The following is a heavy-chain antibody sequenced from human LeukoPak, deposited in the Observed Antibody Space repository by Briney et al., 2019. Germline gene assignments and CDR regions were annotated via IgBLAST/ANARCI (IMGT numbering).Heavy chain of an antibody. Sequence: ASVKVSCKASGYTFTSYDINWVRQATGQGLEWMGWMNPNSGNTGYAQKFQGRVTMTRNTSISTAYMELSSLRSEDTAVYYCARGRGLIAVRIDAFDIWGQGTMVTVSS. D-gene: IGHD3-10*01. V-gene: IGHV1-8*01. J-gene: IGHJ3*02. CDR1: GYTFTSYD. CDR3: ARGRGLIAVRIDAFDI. CDR2: MNPNSGNT.